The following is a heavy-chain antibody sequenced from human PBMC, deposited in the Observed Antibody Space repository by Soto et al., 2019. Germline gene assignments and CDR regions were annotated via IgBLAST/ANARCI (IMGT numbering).Heavy chain of an antibody. Sequence: SVKVSCKASGGTFSSYAISWVRQAPGQGLEWMGGIIPIFGTANYAQKFQGRVTITADESTSTAYMELSSLRSEDTAVYYCALPGIAAAGSENYYYYYGMDVWGQGTTVTVSS. V-gene: IGHV1-69*13. CDR3: ALPGIAAAGSENYYYYYGMDV. CDR1: GGTFSSYA. D-gene: IGHD6-13*01. J-gene: IGHJ6*02. CDR2: IIPIFGTA.